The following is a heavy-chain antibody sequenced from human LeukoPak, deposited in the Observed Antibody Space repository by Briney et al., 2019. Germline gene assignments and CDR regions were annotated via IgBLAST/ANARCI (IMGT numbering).Heavy chain of an antibody. CDR1: GGSISSSSYY. CDR2: IYYSGST. Sequence: SETLSLTCTVSGGSISSSSYYWGWIRQPPGKGLEWIGSIYYSGSTYYNPSLKSRVTMSVDTSKNQFSLKLSSVTAADTAVYYCARGGRYFDWTNFDYWGQGTLVTVSS. J-gene: IGHJ4*02. V-gene: IGHV4-39*07. D-gene: IGHD3-9*01. CDR3: ARGGRYFDWTNFDY.